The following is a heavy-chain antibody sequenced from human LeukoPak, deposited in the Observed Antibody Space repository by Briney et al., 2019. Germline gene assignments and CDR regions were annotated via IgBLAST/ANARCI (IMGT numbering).Heavy chain of an antibody. J-gene: IGHJ3*02. D-gene: IGHD5-24*01. CDR1: GGSISSGDYY. CDR2: IYYSGST. CDR3: ASGGWLQSSDAFDI. V-gene: IGHV4-30-4*01. Sequence: SQTLSLTCTVSGGSISSGDYYWSWIRQPPGKGLEWIGYIYYSGSTYYNPSLKSRVTISVDTSKNQFSLKLSSVTAADTAVYCCASGGWLQSSDAFDIWGQGTMVTVSS.